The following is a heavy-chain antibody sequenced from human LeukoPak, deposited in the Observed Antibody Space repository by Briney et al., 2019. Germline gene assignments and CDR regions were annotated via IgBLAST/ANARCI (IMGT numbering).Heavy chain of an antibody. D-gene: IGHD3-10*01. CDR1: GGSFSGYY. CDR2: INHSGST. J-gene: IGHJ5*02. Sequence: SETLSLTCAVYGGSFSGYYWNWIRQPPGKGLEWIGEINHSGSTIYNPSLKSRVTISVDTSKNQISLKLSFVTAADTAVYYCARGRPSVGVAFRSTYGNNWFDPWGQGTLVTVSS. CDR3: ARGRPSVGVAFRSTYGNNWFDP. V-gene: IGHV4-34*01.